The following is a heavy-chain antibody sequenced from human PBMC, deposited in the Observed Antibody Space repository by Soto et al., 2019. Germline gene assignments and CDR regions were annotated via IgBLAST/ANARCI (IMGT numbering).Heavy chain of an antibody. CDR3: ARTIGYERSWFDS. D-gene: IGHD5-12*01. J-gene: IGHJ5*01. CDR1: GFTFNTYS. CDR2: ISSSSSTI. V-gene: IGHV3-48*01. Sequence: GGSLRLSCGASGFTFNTYSMNWVRQAPGKGLEWVSYISSSSSTIYYADSVKGRFTISRDNAKNSLYLQMNSLRVEDTAVYYCARTIGYERSWFDSWGQGTLVTVSS.